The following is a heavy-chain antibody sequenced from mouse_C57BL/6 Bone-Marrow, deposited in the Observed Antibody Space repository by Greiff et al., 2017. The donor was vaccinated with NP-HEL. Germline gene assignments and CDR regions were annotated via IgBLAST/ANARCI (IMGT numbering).Heavy chain of an antibody. D-gene: IGHD4-1*01. Sequence: QVQLKESGAELVKPGASVKLSCKASGYTFTSYWMQWVKQRPGQGLEWIGEIDPSDSYTNYNQKFKGKATLTVDTSSSTAYMQLSRLPSEDSAVYYCASLGRWYFDVWGTGTTVTVSS. CDR2: IDPSDSYT. CDR1: GYTFTSYW. V-gene: IGHV1-50*01. J-gene: IGHJ1*03. CDR3: ASLGRWYFDV.